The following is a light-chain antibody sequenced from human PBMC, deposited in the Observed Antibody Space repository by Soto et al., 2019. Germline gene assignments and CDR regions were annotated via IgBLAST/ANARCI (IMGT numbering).Light chain of an antibody. CDR2: GNS. Sequence: QSVLTQPTSVSGATGQRVTISCTGSSSNIGAGYDVHWYQQLPGTAPKLLIYGNSNRPSGVPDRFSGSKSGTSASLAITGLQAEDEADYYCQSYDSSLSGLVFGTGTKVTVL. V-gene: IGLV1-40*01. CDR1: SSNIGAGYD. J-gene: IGLJ1*01. CDR3: QSYDSSLSGLV.